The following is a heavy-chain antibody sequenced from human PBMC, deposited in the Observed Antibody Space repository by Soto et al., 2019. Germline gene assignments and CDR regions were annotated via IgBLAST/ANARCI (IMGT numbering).Heavy chain of an antibody. D-gene: IGHD1-26*01. J-gene: IGHJ6*02. CDR3: ARLRGSYYGLDYYYGMVV. CDR2: IYPGDSDT. CDR1: GYSFTSYW. V-gene: IGHV5-51*01. Sequence: GESLKISCKGSGYSFTSYWIGWVRQMPGKGLEWMGIIYPGDSDTRYSPSFQGQVTISADKSISTAYLQWSSLKASDTAMYYCARLRGSYYGLDYYYGMVVWGPATTVTVFS.